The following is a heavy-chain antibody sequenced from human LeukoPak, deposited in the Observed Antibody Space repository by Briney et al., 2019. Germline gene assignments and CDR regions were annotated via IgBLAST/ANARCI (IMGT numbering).Heavy chain of an antibody. D-gene: IGHD2-21*02. Sequence: GGSLRLSCVASRFTFSNYWMSWVRQPPGKGLEWVANINQDGSKKRYADSVKGRFTISRDNAKGSLYLQLNSLRAQDTAVYYCAKWGPYCVGDYCPALDSWGPGTLVTVSS. CDR3: AKWGPYCVGDYCPALDS. V-gene: IGHV3-7*01. CDR2: INQDGSKK. CDR1: RFTFSNYW. J-gene: IGHJ4*02.